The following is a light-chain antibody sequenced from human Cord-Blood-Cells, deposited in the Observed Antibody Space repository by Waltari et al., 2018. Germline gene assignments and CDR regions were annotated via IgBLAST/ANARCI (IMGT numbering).Light chain of an antibody. CDR1: QRISSY. CDR2: AAS. Sequence: DIQMTQSPSSLSASVGDRVTITCRASQRISSYLNWYQQKPGKAPKLLSYAASSLQSGVPSRFSGSGSGTDFTLTISSLQPEDFATYYCQQSYSTLIAFGQGTRLEIK. V-gene: IGKV1-39*01. CDR3: QQSYSTLIA. J-gene: IGKJ5*01.